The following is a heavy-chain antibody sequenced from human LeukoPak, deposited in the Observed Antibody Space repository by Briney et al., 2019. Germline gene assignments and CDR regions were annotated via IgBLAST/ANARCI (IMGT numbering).Heavy chain of an antibody. CDR2: IRSKTYDGAT. Sequence: GGSLRLSCRGSGFTFGDYAVNWVRQAPGKGLEWVGFIRSKTYDGATEYAASVRGRFTISRDDSKNITYLQMNSLKTEDTAIYYCSRDYDFWSGSSMDDHYHGMDVWGQGTTVTVSS. CDR3: SRDYDFWSGSSMDDHYHGMDV. D-gene: IGHD3-3*01. V-gene: IGHV3-49*04. CDR1: GFTFGDYA. J-gene: IGHJ6*02.